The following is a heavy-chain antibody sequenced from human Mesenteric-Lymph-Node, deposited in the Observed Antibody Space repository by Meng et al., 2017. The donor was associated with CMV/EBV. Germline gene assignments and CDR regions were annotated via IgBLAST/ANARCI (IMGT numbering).Heavy chain of an antibody. CDR3: ASLRINYDFWSGYSGNDAFDI. D-gene: IGHD3-3*01. V-gene: IGHV3-11*01. Sequence: GESLKISCAASGFTFSDYYMSWIRQAPGKGLEWVSYISSSGSTIYYADSVKGRFTISRDNAKNSLYLQMNSLRAEDTAVYYCASLRINYDFWSGYSGNDAFDIWGQGTMVTVSS. J-gene: IGHJ3*02. CDR1: GFTFSDYY. CDR2: ISSSGSTI.